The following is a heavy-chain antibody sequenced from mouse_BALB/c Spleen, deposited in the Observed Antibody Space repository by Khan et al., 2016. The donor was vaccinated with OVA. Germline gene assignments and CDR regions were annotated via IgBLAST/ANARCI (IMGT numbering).Heavy chain of an antibody. CDR1: GYTFTDYA. Sequence: QVQLQQSGAELVRPGVSVKISCKGSGYTFTDYAMNWVKQSHAKSLEWIGVISTYYGDADYNQKFKDKATMTVDKSSSTAYLELARLTSEDAAIYYCSRGSGNSRFAYWGQGTLVTVSA. D-gene: IGHD1-3*01. CDR2: ISTYYGDA. CDR3: SRGSGNSRFAY. V-gene: IGHV1S137*01. J-gene: IGHJ3*01.